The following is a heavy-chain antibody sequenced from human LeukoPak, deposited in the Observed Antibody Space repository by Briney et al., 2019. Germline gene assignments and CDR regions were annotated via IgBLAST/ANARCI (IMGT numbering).Heavy chain of an antibody. J-gene: IGHJ4*02. Sequence: GGSLRLSCVASGFSFSSYGMHWVRQAPGKGLEWVAVIWYDGSNKFYADSVKGRFTISRDNSKNTLYLQMNSLRAEDTAVYYCARDRAAADLDYWGQGTLVTVSS. D-gene: IGHD6-13*01. V-gene: IGHV3-33*01. CDR3: ARDRAAADLDY. CDR1: GFSFSSYG. CDR2: IWYDGSNK.